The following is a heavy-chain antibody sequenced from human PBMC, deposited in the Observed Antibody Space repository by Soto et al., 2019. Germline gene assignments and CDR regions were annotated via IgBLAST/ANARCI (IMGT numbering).Heavy chain of an antibody. V-gene: IGHV4-39*02. Sequence: SETLSLTCAVSGGSVSSSSYFWGWILHPPGKGLEWIGSIYNSGTTHYNPSVKSRVTISVDTSKNHVSLSLSSVTAADTAVYYCARNPDFYDSSGNHPGLDSWGQGTLVTVSS. CDR1: GGSVSSSSYF. J-gene: IGHJ4*02. CDR3: ARNPDFYDSSGNHPGLDS. CDR2: IYNSGTT. D-gene: IGHD3-22*01.